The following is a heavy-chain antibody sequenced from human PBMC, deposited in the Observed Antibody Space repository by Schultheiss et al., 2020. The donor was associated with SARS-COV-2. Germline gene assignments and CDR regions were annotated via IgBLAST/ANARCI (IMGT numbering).Heavy chain of an antibody. J-gene: IGHJ4*02. CDR3: ARGVGWFGELSLNY. CDR1: GFTFSSYD. V-gene: IGHV3-21*04. D-gene: IGHD3-10*01. Sequence: GGSLRLSCAASGFTFSSYDIHWVRQAPGKGLEWVSSISSSSSYIYYADSVKGRFTISRDNAKNSLYLQMNSLRAEDTAVYYCARGVGWFGELSLNYWGQGTLVTVSS. CDR2: ISSSSSYI.